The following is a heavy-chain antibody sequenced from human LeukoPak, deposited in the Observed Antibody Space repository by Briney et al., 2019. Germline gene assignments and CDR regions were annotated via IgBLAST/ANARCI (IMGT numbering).Heavy chain of an antibody. J-gene: IGHJ5*02. V-gene: IGHV4-39*01. CDR2: IYYSGST. Sequence: PSETLSLTCTVSGGSISSSSYYWGWIRQPPGKGLEWIGSIYYSGSTYYNPSLKSRVTISVDTSKNQFSLKLSSVTAADTAVYYCARRGSIAVPFDPWGQGTLVTVSS. CDR3: ARRGSIAVPFDP. D-gene: IGHD6-19*01. CDR1: GGSISSSSYY.